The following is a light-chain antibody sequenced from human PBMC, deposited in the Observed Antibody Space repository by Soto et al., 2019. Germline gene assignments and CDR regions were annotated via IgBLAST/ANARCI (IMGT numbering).Light chain of an antibody. CDR3: QQYNNLLIT. CDR1: QSVSSN. V-gene: IGKV3-15*01. J-gene: IGKJ5*01. CDR2: GAS. Sequence: EIVMTQSPATLSVSPGERATLSCRASQSVSSNLARYQQKPGQAPRLLIYGASTRATGIPARFSGSGSGTEFTLTISSLQSEDFAVYYCQQYNNLLITFGQGTRLEIK.